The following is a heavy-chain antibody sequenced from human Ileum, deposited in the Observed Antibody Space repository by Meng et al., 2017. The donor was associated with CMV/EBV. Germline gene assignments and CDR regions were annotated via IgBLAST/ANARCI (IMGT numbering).Heavy chain of an antibody. CDR3: AKDLSGHEGLFDY. CDR2: IVPLAGVT. J-gene: IGHJ4*02. D-gene: IGHD5-12*01. Sequence: SVKVSCKASGGSFASYAISWVRQAPGQRLEWMGRIVPLAGVTNYAPTFQGRVTITADMSTTTSFMELSSLSTEDTAVYYCAKDLSGHEGLFDYWGQGTLVTVSS. V-gene: IGHV1-69*04. CDR1: GGSFASYA.